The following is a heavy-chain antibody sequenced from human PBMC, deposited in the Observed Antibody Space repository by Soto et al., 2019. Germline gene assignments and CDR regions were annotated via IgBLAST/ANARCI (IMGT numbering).Heavy chain of an antibody. CDR1: GGSFSGYY. D-gene: IGHD3-16*02. CDR3: ARFRYMITFGGVIAYSDY. J-gene: IGHJ4*02. V-gene: IGHV4-34*01. CDR2: INHSGST. Sequence: SETLSLTCAVYGGSFSGYYWSWIRQPPGKGLEWIGEINHSGSTNYNPSLKSRVTISVDTSKNQFPLKLSSVTAADTAVYYCARFRYMITFGGVIAYSDYWGQGTLVTVSS.